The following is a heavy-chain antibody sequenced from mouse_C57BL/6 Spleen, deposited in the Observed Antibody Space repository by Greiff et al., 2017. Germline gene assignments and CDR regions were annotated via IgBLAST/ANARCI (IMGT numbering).Heavy chain of an antibody. D-gene: IGHD1-1*01. CDR3: ARRYYYARGDAMDY. CDR1: GYTFTSYW. J-gene: IGHJ4*01. V-gene: IGHV1-61*01. Sequence: VQLQQPGAELVRPGSSVKLSCKASGYTFTSYWMDWVKQRPGQGLEWIGIIYPSDSETHYNQKFKDKATLTVDKSSSTAYMQLSSLTSEDSAVYYCARRYYYARGDAMDYWGQGTSVTVSS. CDR2: IYPSDSET.